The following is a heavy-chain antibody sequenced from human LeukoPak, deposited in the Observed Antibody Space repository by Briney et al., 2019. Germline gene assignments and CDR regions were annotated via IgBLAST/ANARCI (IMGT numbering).Heavy chain of an antibody. V-gene: IGHV1-2*02. J-gene: IGHJ5*02. CDR1: GYTFTVYY. D-gene: IGHD2-2*01. CDR2: INPNSGGT. CDR3: ARAIGYCSSTSCRYNWFDP. Sequence: ASVTVSFKASGYTFTVYYMHWVRQAPGQGLEWMGWINPNSGGTNYAQKFQGRVTMTRDTSISTAYMELSRLRSDDTAVYYCARAIGYCSSTSCRYNWFDPWGQGTLVTVSS.